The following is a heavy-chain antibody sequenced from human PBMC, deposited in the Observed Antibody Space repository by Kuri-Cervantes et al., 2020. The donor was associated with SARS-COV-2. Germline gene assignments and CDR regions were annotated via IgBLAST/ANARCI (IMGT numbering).Heavy chain of an antibody. D-gene: IGHD3-3*01. CDR3: TTEPLDYYDFWSGYPDY. J-gene: IGHJ4*02. Sequence: GGSLRLSCAASGFTFSSYWMHWVRQAPGKGLVWVSRINSDGSSTNYADSVKGRFTISRDNAKNSLYLQMNSLKTEDTAVYYCTTEPLDYYDFWSGYPDYWGQGTLVTVSS. CDR1: GFTFSSYW. CDR2: INSDGSST. V-gene: IGHV3-74*01.